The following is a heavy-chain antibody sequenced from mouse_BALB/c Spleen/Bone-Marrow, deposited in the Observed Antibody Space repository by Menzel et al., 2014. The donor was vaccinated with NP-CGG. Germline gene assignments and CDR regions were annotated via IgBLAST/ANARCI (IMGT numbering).Heavy chain of an antibody. CDR2: MDPENGNT. J-gene: IGHJ2*01. Sequence: EVKLVESGAELVRPGALVKLSCKASGFNIKDYYMHWVKQRPEQGLEWIGWMDPENGNTIYDPKFQGKASITADTSSNTAYLQLSSLTSEDTAVYYCTRTYSFDYWGQGTTLTVSS. CDR3: TRTYSFDY. CDR1: GFNIKDYY. V-gene: IGHV14-1*02.